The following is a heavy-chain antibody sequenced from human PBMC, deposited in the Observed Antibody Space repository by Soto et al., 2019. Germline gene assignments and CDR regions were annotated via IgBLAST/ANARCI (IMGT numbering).Heavy chain of an antibody. J-gene: IGHJ2*01. CDR1: GFTSSSYA. CDR3: ARVGGIALNWYFDL. CDR2: ISYDGSNK. D-gene: IGHD2-15*01. Sequence: QVQLVESGGGVVQPGRSLRLSCAASGFTSSSYAMHWVRQAPGKGLEWVAVISYDGSNKYYADSVKGRFTISRDNSKNTLYLQMNSLRAEDTAVYYCARVGGIALNWYFDLWGRGTLVTVSS. V-gene: IGHV3-30-3*01.